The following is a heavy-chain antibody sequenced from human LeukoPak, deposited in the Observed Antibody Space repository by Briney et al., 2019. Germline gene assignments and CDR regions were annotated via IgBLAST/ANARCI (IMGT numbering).Heavy chain of an antibody. D-gene: IGHD7-27*01. Sequence: ASVKVSCKVSGYTLTELSMHWVRQAPGKGLEWMGGFDPEDGETIYAQKFQGRVTMTRNTSISTAYMELSSLRSEDTAVYYCARLGTVGNYYYYYMDVWGKGTTVTISS. J-gene: IGHJ6*03. CDR1: GYTLTELS. CDR2: FDPEDGET. V-gene: IGHV1-24*01. CDR3: ARLGTVGNYYYYYMDV.